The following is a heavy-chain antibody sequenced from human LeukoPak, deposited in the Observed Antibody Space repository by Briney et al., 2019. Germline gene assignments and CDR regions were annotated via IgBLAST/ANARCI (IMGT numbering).Heavy chain of an antibody. V-gene: IGHV3-30-3*01. Sequence: GGSLRLSCAASKFMFSAYNMHWVRQVPGKGLEWLAIISHDGNTGHYADSVKGRFTISRDNSKNTLSLQMNSLRAEDTAVYYCAKDGVRGALDAFDIWGQGTMVTVSS. D-gene: IGHD1-26*01. CDR3: AKDGVRGALDAFDI. CDR1: KFMFSAYN. J-gene: IGHJ3*02. CDR2: ISHDGNTG.